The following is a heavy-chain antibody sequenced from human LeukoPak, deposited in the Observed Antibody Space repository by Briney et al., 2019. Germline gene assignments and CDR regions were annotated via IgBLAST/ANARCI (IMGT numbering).Heavy chain of an antibody. J-gene: IGHJ5*02. Sequence: SETLSLTCTVSGDSISSYYWNWIRQPPGRGLEWIGHIHYSGISNYNPSLKSRVTLSVDTAKNQFSLKLISVTAADTAVYYCARRVQMSSGSPTSNTWLDPWGQGTLVTVSS. D-gene: IGHD3-10*01. V-gene: IGHV4-59*01. CDR1: GDSISSYY. CDR3: ARRVQMSSGSPTSNTWLDP. CDR2: IHYSGIS.